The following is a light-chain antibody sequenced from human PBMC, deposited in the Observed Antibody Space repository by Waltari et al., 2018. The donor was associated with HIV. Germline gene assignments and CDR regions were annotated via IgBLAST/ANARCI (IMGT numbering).Light chain of an antibody. CDR2: TAS. J-gene: IGKJ3*01. CDR3: QQSYSYPLT. V-gene: IGKV1-9*01. Sequence: DIQLTQSPSFMSASIGDKITITCRASQGISNYLAWYQQKAGKTPKLLLYTASTLESGFPSRFSGSGSGTDFTLTISSLQPEDFATYYCQQSYSYPLTFGPGTKVDIK. CDR1: QGISNY.